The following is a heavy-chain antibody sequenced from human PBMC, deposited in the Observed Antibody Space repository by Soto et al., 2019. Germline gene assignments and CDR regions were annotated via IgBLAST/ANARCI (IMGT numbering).Heavy chain of an antibody. CDR3: ARARRFLEWFDY. Sequence: TSETLSLTCTVSGGSISRGGYYWSWIRQHPGKGLEWIGYIYYSGSTYYNPSLKSRVTISVDTSKNQFSLKLSSVTAADTAVYYCARARRFLEWFDYWGQGTLVTVSS. V-gene: IGHV4-31*03. J-gene: IGHJ4*02. CDR1: GGSISRGGYY. CDR2: IYYSGST. D-gene: IGHD3-3*01.